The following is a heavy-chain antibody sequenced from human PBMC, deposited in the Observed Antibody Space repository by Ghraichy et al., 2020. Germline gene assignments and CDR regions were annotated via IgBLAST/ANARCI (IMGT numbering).Heavy chain of an antibody. CDR1: GGSISSSSYY. D-gene: IGHD3-10*01. Sequence: SETLSLTCTVSGGSISSSSYYWGWIRQPPGKGLEWIGSIYYSGSTYYNPSLKSRVTISVDTSKNQFSLKLSSVTAADTAVYYCARHAGYGSGRFDYWGQGTLVTVSS. J-gene: IGHJ4*02. V-gene: IGHV4-39*01. CDR2: IYYSGST. CDR3: ARHAGYGSGRFDY.